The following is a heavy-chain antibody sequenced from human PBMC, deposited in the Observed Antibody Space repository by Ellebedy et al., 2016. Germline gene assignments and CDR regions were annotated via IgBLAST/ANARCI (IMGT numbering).Heavy chain of an antibody. CDR3: ARAGYYDTERALRAFDI. CDR1: GYTFTIYG. CDR2: ISAYNGNT. V-gene: IGHV1-18*01. J-gene: IGHJ3*02. Sequence: ASVKVSCXASGYTFTIYGISWVRQAPGQGLEWMGWISAYNGNTNYAQKLQGRVTMTTDTSTSTAYMELRSLRSADTAVYYCARAGYYDTERALRAFDIWGQGTMVTVSS. D-gene: IGHD3-22*01.